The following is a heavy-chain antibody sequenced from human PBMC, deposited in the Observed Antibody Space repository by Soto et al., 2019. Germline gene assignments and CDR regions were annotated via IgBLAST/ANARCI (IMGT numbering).Heavy chain of an antibody. CDR2: INHSGST. CDR1: GGSFSGYY. D-gene: IGHD3-3*01. V-gene: IGHV4-34*01. J-gene: IGHJ5*02. CDR3: ARGLSQVLRFLEWLSYDWFDP. Sequence: SETLSLTCAVYGGSFSGYYWSWIRQPPGKGLEWIGEINHSGSTNYNPSLKSRVTISVDTSKNRFSLKLSSVTAADTAVYYCARGLSQVLRFLEWLSYDWFDPWGQGTLVTVSS.